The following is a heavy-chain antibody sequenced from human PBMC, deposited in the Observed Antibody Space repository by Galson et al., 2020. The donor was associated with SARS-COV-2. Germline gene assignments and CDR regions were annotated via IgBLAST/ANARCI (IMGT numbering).Heavy chain of an antibody. D-gene: IGHD4-17*01. J-gene: IGHJ6*02. CDR2: INPSGGST. CDR3: ARDEDYGDYVHYYGMDV. V-gene: IGHV1-46*03. Sequence: ASVKVSCKASGYTFTSYYMHWVRQAPGQGLEWMGIINPSGGSTSYAQKFQGRVTMTRDTSTSTVYMELSSLRSEDTAVYYCARDEDYGDYVHYYGMDVWGQGTTVTVSS. CDR1: GYTFTSYY.